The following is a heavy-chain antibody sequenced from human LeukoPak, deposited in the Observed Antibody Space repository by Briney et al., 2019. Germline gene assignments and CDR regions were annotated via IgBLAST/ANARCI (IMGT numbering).Heavy chain of an antibody. D-gene: IGHD3-22*01. CDR3: ARSYYYESSGYGDFDY. CDR2: INHSGIT. J-gene: IGHJ4*02. CDR1: GGSFSGYY. Sequence: SETLPLTCAVYGGSFSGYYWSWIRQPPGKGLEWIGEINHSGITNYNPSLKSRVTISVDTSKNQFSLKLTSVTAADTAVYYCARSYYYESSGYGDFDYWGQGALVTVSS. V-gene: IGHV4-34*01.